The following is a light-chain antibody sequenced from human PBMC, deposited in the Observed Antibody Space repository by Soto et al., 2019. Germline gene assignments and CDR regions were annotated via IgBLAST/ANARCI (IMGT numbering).Light chain of an antibody. J-gene: IGLJ1*01. CDR3: SSFAGSNNFPYV. V-gene: IGLV2-11*01. Sequence: QSALTQPRSVSGSPGQSVTISCTGTSRDVGGYDYVSWYQQHPGKAPKLMIYDVTQRPSGVPDRFSDSKSGNTASLTVSGLQAEDEADYYCSSFAGSNNFPYVFGTGTKLTVL. CDR2: DVT. CDR1: SRDVGGYDY.